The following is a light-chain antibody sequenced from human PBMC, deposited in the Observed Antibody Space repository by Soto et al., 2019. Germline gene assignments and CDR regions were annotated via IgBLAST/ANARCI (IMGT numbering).Light chain of an antibody. CDR2: GAS. CDR3: QQYGSSPQT. V-gene: IGKV3-20*01. J-gene: IGKJ1*01. CDR1: QSVSSSY. Sequence: DIVLTQSPGNMSLSPGERTTLSCRASQSVSSSYLAWYQQKPGQAHRLLIYGASSRATGIPDRFSGSGSGTDFTLTISRLEPEDFAVYYCQQYGSSPQTVGKGTKVDIK.